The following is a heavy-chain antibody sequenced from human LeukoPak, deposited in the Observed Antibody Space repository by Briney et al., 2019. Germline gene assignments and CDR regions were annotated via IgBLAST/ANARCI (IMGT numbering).Heavy chain of an antibody. V-gene: IGHV3-23*01. Sequence: GGSLRLSCAASGFTFSRYAMTWVRQAPGKGLEWVSAISASGGNTYYADSVKGRFTISRDNSKNTLYLQMNSLRAEDTALYYCAKVGVAAVTTSGWFDPWGQGTLVVVSS. CDR2: ISASGGNT. CDR1: GFTFSRYA. D-gene: IGHD4-11*01. J-gene: IGHJ5*02. CDR3: AKVGVAAVTTSGWFDP.